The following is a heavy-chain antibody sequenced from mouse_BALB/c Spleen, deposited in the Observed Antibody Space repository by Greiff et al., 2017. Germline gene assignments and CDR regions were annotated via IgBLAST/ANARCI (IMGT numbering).Heavy chain of an antibody. Sequence: EVQGVESGGGLVKPGGSLKLSCAASGFTFSSYAMSWVRQSPEKRLEWVAEISSGGSYTYYPDTVTGRFTISRDNAKNTLYLEMSSLRSEDTAMYYCARDQTARATYAYWAKGLWSLSLQ. CDR3: ARDQTARATYAY. CDR1: GFTFSSYA. J-gene: IGHJ3*01. CDR2: ISSGGSYT. V-gene: IGHV5-9-4*01. D-gene: IGHD3-2*01.